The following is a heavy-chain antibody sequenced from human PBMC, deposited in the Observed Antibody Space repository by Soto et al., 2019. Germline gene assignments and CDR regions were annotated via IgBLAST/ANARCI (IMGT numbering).Heavy chain of an antibody. V-gene: IGHV3-23*04. Sequence: DEQLVESGGGSLQPGESLRLSCAASGFSFRNYAMTWVRQSPGKGLEWVSLISSGGGTTNHADSVKGRFSISRDNSQNMLYLQMNGLRGEDTALYYCAKLKGGLGRFYGMDAWGQGTMVIVSS. CDR2: ISSGGGTT. D-gene: IGHD3-3*01. CDR1: GFSFRNYA. J-gene: IGHJ6*01. CDR3: AKLKGGLGRFYGMDA.